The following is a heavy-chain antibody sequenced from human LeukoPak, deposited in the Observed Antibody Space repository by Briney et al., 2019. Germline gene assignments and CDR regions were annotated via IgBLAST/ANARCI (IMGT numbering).Heavy chain of an antibody. CDR1: GGSISSSSYS. D-gene: IGHD6-13*01. CDR3: ARQQLAIFDY. V-gene: IGHV4-39*01. CDR2: IYYSGST. J-gene: IGHJ4*02. Sequence: SEILSLTCTVSGGSISSSSYSWGWIRQPPGKGLEWIGSIYYSGSTYYNPSLKSRVTISVDTSKNQFSLKLSSVTAADTAVYYCARQQLAIFDYWGQGTLVTVSS.